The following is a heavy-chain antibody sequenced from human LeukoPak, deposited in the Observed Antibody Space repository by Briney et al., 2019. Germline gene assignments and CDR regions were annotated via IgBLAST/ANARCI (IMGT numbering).Heavy chain of an antibody. J-gene: IGHJ5*02. D-gene: IGHD3-9*01. CDR3: ARVRADILTGYYVFTWFDP. Sequence: SETLSLTCTVSGGSISSYYWSWIRQPPGKGLEWIGYNYYSGSTNYNPSLKSRVTISVDTSKNQFSLKLSSVTAADTAVYYCARVRADILTGYYVFTWFDPWGQGTLVTVSS. CDR2: NYYSGST. CDR1: GGSISSYY. V-gene: IGHV4-59*01.